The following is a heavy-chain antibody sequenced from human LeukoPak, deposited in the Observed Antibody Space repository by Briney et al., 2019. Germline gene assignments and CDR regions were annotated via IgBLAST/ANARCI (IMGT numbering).Heavy chain of an antibody. CDR2: INPNSGGT. Sequence: ASVKVSCKASGYTFTGYYMHWVRQAPGQGLEWMGRINPNSGGTNYAQKFQGRVTMTRDTSISTAYMELSRLRSDDTAVYYCARSAATGGSGSDYWGQGTLVTVSS. D-gene: IGHD1-26*01. J-gene: IGHJ4*02. CDR3: ARSAATGGSGSDY. V-gene: IGHV1-2*06. CDR1: GYTFTGYY.